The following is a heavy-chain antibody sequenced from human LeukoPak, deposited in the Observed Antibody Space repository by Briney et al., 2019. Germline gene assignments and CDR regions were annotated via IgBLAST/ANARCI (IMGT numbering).Heavy chain of an antibody. J-gene: IGHJ3*02. CDR1: GGSISSYY. Sequence: SETLSLTCTVSGGSISSYYWSWIRQPPGKGLEWIGYIYYSGSTNYNPSLKSRVTISVDTSKNQFSLKLSSVTAADTAVYYCARDSIYDFWSGYRNDAFDIWGQGTMVTVSS. V-gene: IGHV4-59*01. D-gene: IGHD3-3*01. CDR2: IYYSGST. CDR3: ARDSIYDFWSGYRNDAFDI.